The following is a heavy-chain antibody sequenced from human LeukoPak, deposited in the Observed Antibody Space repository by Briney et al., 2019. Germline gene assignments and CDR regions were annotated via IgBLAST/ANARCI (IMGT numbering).Heavy chain of an antibody. D-gene: IGHD6-19*01. V-gene: IGHV4-34*01. J-gene: IGHJ4*02. CDR3: ARSLSSGWSRGYYFDY. CDR1: GGSFSGYY. CDR2: INHSGST. Sequence: SETLSLTCAVYGGSFSGYYWSWIRQPPGKGLEWIGEINHSGSTNYNPSLKSRVTISVDTSKNQFSLKLSSVTAADTAVYYCARSLSSGWSRGYYFDYWGQGTLVTVSS.